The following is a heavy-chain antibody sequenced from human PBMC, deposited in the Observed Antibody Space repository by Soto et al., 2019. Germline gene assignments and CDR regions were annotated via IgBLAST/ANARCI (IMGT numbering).Heavy chain of an antibody. CDR3: ASLWGSYSPNWLDP. D-gene: IGHD3-16*01. J-gene: IGHJ5*02. V-gene: IGHV2-5*01. Sequence: SGPTLVNPTQTLTLTCTFSGFSLSTSGVGVGWIRQPPGKALEWLALIYWNDDKRYSPSLKSRLTITKDTSKNQVVLTMTNMDPVDTATYYCASLWGSYSPNWLDPWGQGTLVTVSS. CDR2: IYWNDDK. CDR1: GFSLSTSGVG.